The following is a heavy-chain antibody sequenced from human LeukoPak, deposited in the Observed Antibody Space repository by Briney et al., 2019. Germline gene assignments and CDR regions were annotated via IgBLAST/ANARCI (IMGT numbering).Heavy chain of an antibody. CDR1: GYTFTSYG. V-gene: IGHV1-18*01. Sequence: ASVKVSCKASGYTFTSYGISWVRQAPGQGLEWMGWISAYNGNTNYAQKLQGRVTMTTDTSTSTAYMELRSLRSDDTAVYYCARGYYGSGSYQSPSDLLYFDLWGRGTLVTVSS. J-gene: IGHJ2*01. CDR3: ARGYYGSGSYQSPSDLLYFDL. D-gene: IGHD3-10*01. CDR2: ISAYNGNT.